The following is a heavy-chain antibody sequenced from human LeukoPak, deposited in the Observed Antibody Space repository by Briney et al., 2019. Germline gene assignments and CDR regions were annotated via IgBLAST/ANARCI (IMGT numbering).Heavy chain of an antibody. Sequence: PGGSLRLSCAASGFTFSSYSMNWVSQAPGKGLEWVSSISSSSSYIYYADSVKGRFTISRDNAKNSLYLQMNSLRAEDTAVYYCARVNCSSTSCAMVYYYGMDVWGQGTTVTVSS. CDR3: ARVNCSSTSCAMVYYYGMDV. CDR1: GFTFSSYS. J-gene: IGHJ6*02. D-gene: IGHD2-2*01. V-gene: IGHV3-21*01. CDR2: ISSSSSYI.